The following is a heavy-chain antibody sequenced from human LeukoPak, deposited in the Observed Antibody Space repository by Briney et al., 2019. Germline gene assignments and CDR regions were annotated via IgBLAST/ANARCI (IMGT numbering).Heavy chain of an antibody. Sequence: PGGSLGLSCAASGFTFSSYAMSWVRQAPGKGLEWVSAISGSGGSTYYADSVKGRFTISRDNSKNTLYLQMNSLRAEDTAVYYCAKAPYDSSGPRYAFDIWGQGTMVTVSS. CDR1: GFTFSSYA. CDR2: ISGSGGST. D-gene: IGHD3-22*01. J-gene: IGHJ3*02. V-gene: IGHV3-23*01. CDR3: AKAPYDSSGPRYAFDI.